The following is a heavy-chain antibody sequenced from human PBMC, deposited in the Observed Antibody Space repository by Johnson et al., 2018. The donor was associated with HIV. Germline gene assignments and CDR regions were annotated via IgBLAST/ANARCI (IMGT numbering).Heavy chain of an antibody. CDR3: ASPPSGYDFWDGPNIFDV. J-gene: IGHJ3*01. CDR2: ISYDGTKK. Sequence: QVQLVESGGAVVQPGRSLRLSCAASGFTFRNYGMHWVRQAPGKGLEWVAVISYDGTKKNYADSVKGRFTISRDNSKNPLFLQMNSLRPEDTAVYYCASPPSGYDFWDGPNIFDVWGQGTMVSVAS. V-gene: IGHV3-30*03. D-gene: IGHD3-3*01. CDR1: GFTFRNYG.